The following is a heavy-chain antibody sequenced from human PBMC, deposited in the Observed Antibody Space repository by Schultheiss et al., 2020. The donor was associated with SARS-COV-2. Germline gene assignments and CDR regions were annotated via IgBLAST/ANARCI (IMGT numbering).Heavy chain of an antibody. J-gene: IGHJ4*02. CDR2: IDLDGDK. Sequence: SGPTLVKPTQTLTLTCTFSGFSLGTSGMCVSWIRQPPGKALEWLAVIDLDGDKYYNTSLETRLTISKDTSKNQVVLTMTNMDPVDTATYYCARVYYGSGNYYFDYWGQGTLVTVSS. V-gene: IGHV2-70*01. D-gene: IGHD3-10*01. CDR3: ARVYYGSGNYYFDY. CDR1: GFSLGTSGMC.